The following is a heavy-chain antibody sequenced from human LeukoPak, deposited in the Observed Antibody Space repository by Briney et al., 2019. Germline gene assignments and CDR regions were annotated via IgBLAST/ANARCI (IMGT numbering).Heavy chain of an antibody. D-gene: IGHD3-10*01. CDR2: INPNSGGT. Sequence: ASVKVSCKASGYTFTGYYMHWVRQAPGQGLEWMGWINPNSGGTNYAQKFQGRVTMTRDTSISTAYMELSRLRSDDTAVYYCARGGGQSGFYYGSGSLIDYWGQGTLVTVSS. V-gene: IGHV1-2*02. CDR3: ARGGGQSGFYYGSGSLIDY. J-gene: IGHJ4*02. CDR1: GYTFTGYY.